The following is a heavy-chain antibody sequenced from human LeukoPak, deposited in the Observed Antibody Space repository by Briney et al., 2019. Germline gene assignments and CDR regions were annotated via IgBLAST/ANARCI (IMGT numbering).Heavy chain of an antibody. CDR2: ISSSGSAK. Sequence: GGSLRLSCAASGFTFSNYGLNWVRQAPGKGLEWVSHISSSGSAKYYADSVKGRFTISRDNAKNSLYLQMNSLRDEDSAVFYCASGSGHWGQGTLVTVSS. V-gene: IGHV3-48*02. CDR1: GFTFSNYG. D-gene: IGHD2-2*03. CDR3: ASGSGH. J-gene: IGHJ4*02.